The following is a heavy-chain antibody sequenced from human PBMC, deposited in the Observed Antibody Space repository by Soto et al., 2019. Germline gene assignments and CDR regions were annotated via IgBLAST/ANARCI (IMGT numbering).Heavy chain of an antibody. Sequence: SVKGSCKASGFPFTSSAVQWVRQSRGQRLEWIGWIVVCSGNTNYAQKFQERVTITRDMSTSTAYMELSSLRSEDTAVYYCETRYSNSSGAFDIWGQGTMVTVSS. CDR1: GFPFTSSA. CDR3: ETRYSNSSGAFDI. D-gene: IGHD6-6*01. J-gene: IGHJ3*02. CDR2: IVVCSGNT. V-gene: IGHV1-58*01.